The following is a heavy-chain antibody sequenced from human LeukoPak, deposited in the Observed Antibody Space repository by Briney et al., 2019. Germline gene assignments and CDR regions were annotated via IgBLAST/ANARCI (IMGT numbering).Heavy chain of an antibody. J-gene: IGHJ4*02. CDR3: ARAPTFDY. V-gene: IGHV4-59*07. CDR2: IYYSWST. Sequence: PSDTLSLTCTVSGGSISSYYWSWIRQPPGKGLEWIGYIYYSWSTNYNPSLKSRVTISVDTSKSQFSLKLSSVTAADTAVYYCARAPTFDYWGQGTLVTVSS. CDR1: GGSISSYY.